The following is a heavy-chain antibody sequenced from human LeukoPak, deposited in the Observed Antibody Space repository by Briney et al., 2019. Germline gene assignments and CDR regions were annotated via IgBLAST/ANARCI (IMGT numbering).Heavy chain of an antibody. D-gene: IGHD3-22*01. CDR3: ARDLKYYDSSGFDY. J-gene: IGHJ4*02. Sequence: GGSLRLSCATSGFTFSSYSMNWVRQAPGKGLEWVSCISSSSSYIYYTDSVKGRFTISRDNAKNSLTLQMNSLRAEDTAVYYCARDLKYYDSSGFDYWGQGTLVTVSS. CDR2: ISSSSSYI. CDR1: GFTFSSYS. V-gene: IGHV3-21*01.